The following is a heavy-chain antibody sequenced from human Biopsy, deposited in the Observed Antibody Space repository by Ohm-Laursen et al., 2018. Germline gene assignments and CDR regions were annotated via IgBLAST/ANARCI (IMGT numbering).Heavy chain of an antibody. J-gene: IGHJ4*02. D-gene: IGHD2-15*01. CDR1: GFTFNNYA. CDR2: LSGSGGTT. Sequence: SLRLSCAASGFTFNNYAMNWVRQAPGKGLEWVSVLSGSGGTTYYADSVKGRFTISRDNSKNTLYLQMNSLTAEDTAVYYCAKTFHGSSFLYDYWGQGTLVTVSS. V-gene: IGHV3-23*01. CDR3: AKTFHGSSFLYDY.